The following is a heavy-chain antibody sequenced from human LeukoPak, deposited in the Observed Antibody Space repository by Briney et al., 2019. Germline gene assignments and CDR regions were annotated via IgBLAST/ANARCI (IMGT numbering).Heavy chain of an antibody. V-gene: IGHV3-7*01. CDR2: IKQDGSEK. D-gene: IGHD2-15*01. J-gene: IGHJ4*02. CDR3: ARVKGGSCLFY. Sequence: PGGSLRLSCAASGFTFNSFALDWVRQAPGKGLEWVANIKQDGSEKYYVDSVKGRFTISRDNAKNSLYLQMNSLRAEDTAVYYCARVKGGSCLFYWGQGTLVTVSS. CDR1: GFTFNSFA.